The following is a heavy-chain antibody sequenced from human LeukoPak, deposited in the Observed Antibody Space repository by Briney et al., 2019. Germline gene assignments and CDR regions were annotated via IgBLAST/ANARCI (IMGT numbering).Heavy chain of an antibody. Sequence: ASVKVSCKASGYTFTSYDINWVRQATGQGLEWMGWMNPNSGNTGYAQRFQGRVTMTRNTSISTAYMELSSLRSEDTAVYYCARGYCSSTSCYEGYWGQGTLVTVSS. J-gene: IGHJ4*02. V-gene: IGHV1-8*01. D-gene: IGHD2-2*01. CDR2: MNPNSGNT. CDR3: ARGYCSSTSCYEGY. CDR1: GYTFTSYD.